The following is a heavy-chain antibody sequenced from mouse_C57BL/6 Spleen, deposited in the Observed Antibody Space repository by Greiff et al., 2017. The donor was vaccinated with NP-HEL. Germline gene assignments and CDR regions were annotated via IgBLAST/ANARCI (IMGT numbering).Heavy chain of an antibody. CDR2: IDPNSGGT. Sequence: QVQLQQSGAELVKPGASVKLSCKASGYTFTSYWMHWVKQRPGRGLEWIGRIDPNSGGTKYHEQFKSKAPLTVDKPSTTAYMQLSSLTSEDFAVYYCAGGGKNSYYGSSYDYWGQGTTLTVSS. V-gene: IGHV1-72*01. D-gene: IGHD1-1*01. J-gene: IGHJ2*01. CDR1: GYTFTSYW. CDR3: AGGGKNSYYGSSYDY.